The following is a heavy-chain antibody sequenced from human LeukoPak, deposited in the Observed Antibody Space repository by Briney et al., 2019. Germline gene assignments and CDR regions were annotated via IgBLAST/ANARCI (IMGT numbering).Heavy chain of an antibody. D-gene: IGHD3-3*01. J-gene: IGHJ5*02. CDR3: ARADSYYDFWSGYYHSNWFDP. CDR1: GGSISSSSYY. V-gene: IGHV4-39*07. Sequence: SETLSLTRTVSGGSISSSSYYWGWIRQPPGKGLEWIGSIYYSGSTYYNPSLKSRVTISVDTSKNQFSLKLSSVTAADTAVYYCARADSYYDFWSGYYHSNWFDPWGQGTLVTVSS. CDR2: IYYSGST.